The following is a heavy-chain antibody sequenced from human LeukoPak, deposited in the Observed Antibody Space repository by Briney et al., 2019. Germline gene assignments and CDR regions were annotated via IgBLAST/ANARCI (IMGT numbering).Heavy chain of an antibody. V-gene: IGHV4-39*01. CDR3: ARPQRPDSSGYAPSDAFDI. Sequence: SETLSLTCTVSGGSISGSTYSWGWIRQPPGKGLEWIGSIYYSGSTYYNPSLKSRVTISVDTSKNQFSLNLSSVTAADTAVYYCARPQRPDSSGYAPSDAFDIWGQGSMVTVSS. CDR1: GGSISGSTYS. D-gene: IGHD3-22*01. J-gene: IGHJ3*02. CDR2: IYYSGST.